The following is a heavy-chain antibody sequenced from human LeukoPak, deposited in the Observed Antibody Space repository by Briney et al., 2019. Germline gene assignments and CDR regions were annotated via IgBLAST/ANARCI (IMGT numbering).Heavy chain of an antibody. V-gene: IGHV4-34*01. Sequence: QTLSLTCSVSGGSLSPYYWSWIRQPPGGGLEWLGEINQSGSTNYNPSLKSRVTISVEKFKNQFSLEVTSVTAADTAIYYCATLGGLYYESHGYPDFDHWGQGTLVTVSS. D-gene: IGHD3-22*01. CDR2: INQSGST. CDR1: GGSLSPYY. J-gene: IGHJ4*02. CDR3: ATLGGLYYESHGYPDFDH.